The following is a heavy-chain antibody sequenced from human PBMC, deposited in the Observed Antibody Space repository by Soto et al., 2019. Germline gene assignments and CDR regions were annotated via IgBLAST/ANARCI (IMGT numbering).Heavy chain of an antibody. Sequence: SVKVSCKTSGFTFTNSAIQWVRQARGQRLEWIGWIGVANGDTKSAQKFQDRVTITRDTPTNTAYMELTSLRSDDTAVYYCARDLGYSDFDVHYWGQGTLVTVSS. J-gene: IGHJ4*02. CDR3: ARDLGYSDFDVHY. CDR2: IGVANGDT. V-gene: IGHV1-58*02. CDR1: GFTFTNSA. D-gene: IGHD4-17*01.